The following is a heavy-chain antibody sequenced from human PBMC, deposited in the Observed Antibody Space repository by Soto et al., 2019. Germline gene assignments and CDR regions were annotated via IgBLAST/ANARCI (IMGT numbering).Heavy chain of an antibody. Sequence: QITLKESGPTLVKPTQTLTLTCTFSGFSLSTSGVGVGWIRQPPGKALEWLALIYWDDDKRYSPSLKSRLTISKDTSKNQVVLTMTNMDPVDTATYYCAHRPSYCSGGTCYSGFDYWGQGTLVTVSS. CDR3: AHRPSYCSGGTCYSGFDY. D-gene: IGHD2-15*01. V-gene: IGHV2-5*02. CDR2: IYWDDDK. CDR1: GFSLSTSGVG. J-gene: IGHJ4*02.